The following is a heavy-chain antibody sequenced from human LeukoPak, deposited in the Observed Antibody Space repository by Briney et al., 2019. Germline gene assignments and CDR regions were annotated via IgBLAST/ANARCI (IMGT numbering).Heavy chain of an antibody. D-gene: IGHD1-26*01. Sequence: SETLSLTCTVSGGSISSGSYYWSWIRQPAGKGLEWIGRIYTSGSTNYNPSLKSRVTISVDTSKNQFSLKLSSVTAADTAVYYCARSVGATKYWGQGTLVTVSS. J-gene: IGHJ4*02. V-gene: IGHV4-61*02. CDR3: ARSVGATKY. CDR2: IYTSGST. CDR1: GGSISSGSYY.